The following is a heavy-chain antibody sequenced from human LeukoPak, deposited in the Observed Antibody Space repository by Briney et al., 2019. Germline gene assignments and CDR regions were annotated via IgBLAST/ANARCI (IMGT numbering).Heavy chain of an antibody. CDR3: TTGPVIAPLGWYYYYYRDV. Sequence: GGSLRLSCAAPGFTFSNALMSSVRQAPGKGLELVGRIKSKTDGGTTDYAAAVKGRFTISRDDSKHTLYLQMNSLKTEDTAVYYCTTGPVIAPLGWYYYYYRDVWGKGTTVSVSS. D-gene: IGHD2-21*01. V-gene: IGHV3-15*01. CDR1: GFTFSNAL. CDR2: IKSKTDGGTT. J-gene: IGHJ6*03.